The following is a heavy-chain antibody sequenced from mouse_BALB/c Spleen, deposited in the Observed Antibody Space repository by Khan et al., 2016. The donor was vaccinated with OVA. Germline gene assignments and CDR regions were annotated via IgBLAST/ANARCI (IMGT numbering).Heavy chain of an antibody. V-gene: IGHV3-2*02. CDR2: ISYSGNT. J-gene: IGHJ3*01. CDR3: ARKDYYDYDPFPY. Sequence: VQLQQSGPGLVKPSQSLSLTCTVTGYSITSEYAWNWIRQFPENKLEWMGYISYSGNTRYNPSLKSRISITRDTSKNQFFLQLNSVTTEDTATYYCARKDYYDYDPFPYWGQGTLVTVSA. D-gene: IGHD2-4*01. CDR1: GYSITSEYA.